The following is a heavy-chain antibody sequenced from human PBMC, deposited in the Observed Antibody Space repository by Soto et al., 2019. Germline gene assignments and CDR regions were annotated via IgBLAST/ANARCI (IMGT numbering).Heavy chain of an antibody. J-gene: IGHJ4*02. CDR3: ARGVHSEGIYYDSSGYLASNFDY. D-gene: IGHD3-22*01. CDR2: INHSGST. Sequence: PSETLSLTCAVFGGSLSGYDWTWIRQPPGKGLEWIGEINHSGSTNYNPSLKSRVTISVDTSKNQFSLKLSSVTAADTAVYYCARGVHSEGIYYDSSGYLASNFDYWGQGTLVTVSS. CDR1: GGSLSGYD. V-gene: IGHV4-34*01.